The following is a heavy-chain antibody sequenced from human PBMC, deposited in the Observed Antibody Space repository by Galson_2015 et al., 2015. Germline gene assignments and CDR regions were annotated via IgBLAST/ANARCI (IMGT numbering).Heavy chain of an antibody. D-gene: IGHD3-10*01. CDR1: GFTFSSSW. V-gene: IGHV3-74*01. CDR3: ARGGVRECSTTCYVDN. CDR2: INSDESTT. J-gene: IGHJ4*02. Sequence: SLRLSCAASGFTFSSSWMHWVRQAPGKGLVWVSRINSDESTTTYADSVKGRFTISRDNSKNTLYLQMNSLRAEDTAVYYCARGGVRECSTTCYVDNWGQGTLVTVSS.